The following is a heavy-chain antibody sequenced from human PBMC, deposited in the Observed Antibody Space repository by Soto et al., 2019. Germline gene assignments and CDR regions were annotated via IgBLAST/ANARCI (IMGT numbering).Heavy chain of an antibody. CDR1: GYTLTGDY. D-gene: IGHD6-13*01. CDR3: EAAAGDEFDY. J-gene: IGHJ4*02. V-gene: IGHV1-46*01. CDR2: INPSGGST. Sequence: ASVKGSCKASGYTLTGDYMHWVRQAPGQGLEWMGIINPSGGSTSYAQKFQGRVTMTRDTSTSTVYMELSSLRSEDTAVYYCEAAAGDEFDYWGQGTLVTVSS.